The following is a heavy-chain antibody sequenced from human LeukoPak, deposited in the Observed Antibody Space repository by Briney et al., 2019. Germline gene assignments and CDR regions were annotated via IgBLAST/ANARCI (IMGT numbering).Heavy chain of an antibody. CDR3: ARQKYSSSWY. CDR2: IYYSGST. V-gene: IGHV4-39*01. J-gene: IGHJ4*02. Sequence: SETLSLTCTVSGGSISSSSYYWGWIRQPPGKGLEWIGSIYYSGSTYYNPSLKSRVTISVGTSKNQFSLKLSSVTAADTAVYHCARQKYSSSWYWGQGTLVTVSS. CDR1: GGSISSSSYY. D-gene: IGHD6-13*01.